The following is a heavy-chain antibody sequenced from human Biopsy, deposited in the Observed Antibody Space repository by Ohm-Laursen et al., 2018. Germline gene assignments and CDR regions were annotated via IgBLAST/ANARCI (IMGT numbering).Heavy chain of an antibody. J-gene: IGHJ4*02. Sequence: ATVKISCKASGYTFTNYDINWVRQAPGQGPEWMGWGNPNSGNTGYAQKFQGRVAMTRSTSISTAYMDLSSLTSEDTAVYYCAREPFGQQLGPFDYWGQGALVIVSS. CDR3: AREPFGQQLGPFDY. CDR1: GYTFTNYD. D-gene: IGHD6-13*01. CDR2: GNPNSGNT. V-gene: IGHV1-8*01.